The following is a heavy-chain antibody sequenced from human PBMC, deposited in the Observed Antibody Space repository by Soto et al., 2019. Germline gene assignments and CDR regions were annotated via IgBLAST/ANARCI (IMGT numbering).Heavy chain of an antibody. D-gene: IGHD6-6*01. CDR3: ARVLGRRSSSSSGLDY. V-gene: IGHV4-31*03. J-gene: IGHJ4*02. CDR2: IYYSGST. Sequence: PSETLSLTCTVSGGSISSGGYYWSWIRQHPGKGLEWIGYIYYSGSTYYNPSLKSRVTISVDTSKNQFSLKLSSVTAADTAVYYCARVLGRRSSSSSGLDYWGQGTLVTVSS. CDR1: GGSISSGGYY.